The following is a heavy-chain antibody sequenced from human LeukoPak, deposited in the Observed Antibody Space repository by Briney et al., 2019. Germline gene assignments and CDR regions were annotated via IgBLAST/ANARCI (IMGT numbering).Heavy chain of an antibody. CDR3: ARARKYYIGWNGPQSSFDY. V-gene: IGHV1-69*01. Sequence: GSSVKVSCKASGGTFSSYAISWVRQAPGQGLEWMGGIIPIFGTANYAQKFQGRVTITADESTSTAYMELSSLRSEDTAVYYCARARKYYIGWNGPQSSFDYWGQGTLVTVSS. D-gene: IGHD1-1*01. J-gene: IGHJ4*02. CDR2: IIPIFGTA. CDR1: GGTFSSYA.